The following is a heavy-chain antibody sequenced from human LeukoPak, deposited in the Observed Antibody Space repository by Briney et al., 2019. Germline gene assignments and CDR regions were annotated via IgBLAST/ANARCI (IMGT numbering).Heavy chain of an antibody. CDR1: GFTFRSHA. Sequence: GGSLRLSCVGSGFTFRSHAMSWVRQAPEKGLEFVSGIYENGGTTYYADSVRGRFSISRDNSKNTLYLQMDSLRGEDTAVYYCAKDFRIGYSAHFDYWGQGALVTVSS. CDR3: AKDFRIGYSAHFDY. V-gene: IGHV3-23*01. J-gene: IGHJ4*02. CDR2: IYENGGTT. D-gene: IGHD2-21*01.